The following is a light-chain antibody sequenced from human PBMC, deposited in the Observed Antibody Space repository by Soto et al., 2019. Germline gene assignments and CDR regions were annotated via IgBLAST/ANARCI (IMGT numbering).Light chain of an antibody. CDR1: QSVSSN. V-gene: IGKV3-15*01. J-gene: IGKJ1*01. Sequence: EIGIKMSLAILSVPPAERATLSCRASQSVSSNLAWYQQKPGQAPRLLIYGASTRATGIPARFSGSGSGTEFTLTISSLQSEDFAVYCCQQYNNWPRTFGQGTNVDIK. CDR3: QQYNNWPRT. CDR2: GAS.